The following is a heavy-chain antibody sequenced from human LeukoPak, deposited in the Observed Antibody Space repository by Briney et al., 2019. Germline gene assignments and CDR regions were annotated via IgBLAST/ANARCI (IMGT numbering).Heavy chain of an antibody. V-gene: IGHV4-34*01. D-gene: IGHD4-11*01. CDR1: GGSFSGYY. J-gene: IGHJ6*02. CDR3: ARLTTVTTYYYYGMDV. Sequence: SETLSPTCAVYGGSFSGYYWSWIRQPPGKGLEWIGEINHSGSTNYNPSLKSRVTISVDTSKNQFSLKLSSVTAADTAVYYCARLTTVTTYYYYGMDVWGQGTTVTVSS. CDR2: INHSGST.